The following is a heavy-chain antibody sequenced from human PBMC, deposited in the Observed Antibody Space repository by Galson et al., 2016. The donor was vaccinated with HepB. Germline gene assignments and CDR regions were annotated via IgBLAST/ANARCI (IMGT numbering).Heavy chain of an antibody. CDR2: FEPGDGET. J-gene: IGHJ5*02. D-gene: IGHD4-11*01. V-gene: IGHV1-24*01. Sequence: SVKVSCKVSGSTVTELSMHWVRQAPGKGLEWMGGFEPGDGETTYAERFRGRLTMTGDTSTDTAHMELSSLGSEDTAVYYCATDRTYSKGAFDLWGQGTLVTVSS. CDR3: ATDRTYSKGAFDL. CDR1: GSTVTELS.